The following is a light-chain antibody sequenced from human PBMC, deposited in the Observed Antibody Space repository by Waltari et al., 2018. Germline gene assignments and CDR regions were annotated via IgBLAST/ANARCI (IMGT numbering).Light chain of an antibody. CDR2: LGS. J-gene: IGKJ3*01. V-gene: IGKV2-28*01. Sequence: EIVMTQSPLSLPVTPGEPASISCRSSQSLLHSTRYNYLYWYLQKPGQSPQLLIYLGSNRASGVPDRFSGSGSGTDFTLKISRVEAEDVGVYYCIQALQTPPGTFGPGTKVDIK. CDR1: QSLLHSTRYNY. CDR3: IQALQTPPGT.